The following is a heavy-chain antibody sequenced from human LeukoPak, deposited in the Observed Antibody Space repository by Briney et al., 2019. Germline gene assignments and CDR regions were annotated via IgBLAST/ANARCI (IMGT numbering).Heavy chain of an antibody. D-gene: IGHD6-13*01. CDR3: ARASRIAAAGTIGH. V-gene: IGHV1-8*01. CDR1: GYTFTSYD. J-gene: IGHJ4*02. Sequence: ASVKVSCKASGYTFTSYDINWVRQATGQGLEWMGWMNPNSGNTGYAQKFQGRVTMTRNTSISTAYMELSSLRSEDTAVYYCARASRIAAAGTIGHWGQGTLVTVSS. CDR2: MNPNSGNT.